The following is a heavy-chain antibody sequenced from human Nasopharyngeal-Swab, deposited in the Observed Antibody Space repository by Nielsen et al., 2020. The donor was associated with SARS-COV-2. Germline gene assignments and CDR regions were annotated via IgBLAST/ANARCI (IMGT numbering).Heavy chain of an antibody. D-gene: IGHD2-2*01. V-gene: IGHV3-9*01. CDR2: ISWNSGSI. CDR1: GFTFDDYA. J-gene: IGHJ6*02. Sequence: SLKISCAASGFTFDDYAMHWVRQAPGKGLEWVSGISWNSGSIGYADSAKGRFTISRDNAKNSLYLQMNSLRAEDTALYYCAKEWDIVVVPAAYGFGYYGMDVWGQGTTVNVSS. CDR3: AKEWDIVVVPAAYGFGYYGMDV.